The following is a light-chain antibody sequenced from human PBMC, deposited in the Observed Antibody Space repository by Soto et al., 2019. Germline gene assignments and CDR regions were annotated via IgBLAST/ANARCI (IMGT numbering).Light chain of an antibody. J-gene: IGKJ5*01. CDR3: QQYGKLPIT. V-gene: IGKV3-20*01. Sequence: EIVLTQFPGTLSLSPGERATLSCRASQSVTSSSLAWYQQKVGRAPRVLIYGASNRATGIPDRFSGSGSGTDFTLTISSLEPEDFAVYYCQQYGKLPITFGQGTRLEIK. CDR1: QSVTSSS. CDR2: GAS.